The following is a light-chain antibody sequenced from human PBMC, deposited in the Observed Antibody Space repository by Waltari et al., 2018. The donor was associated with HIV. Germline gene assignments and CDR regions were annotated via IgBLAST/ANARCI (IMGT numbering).Light chain of an antibody. CDR2: DVS. CDR1: RSDVGGYNY. Sequence: QSALTQPRSVSGSPGQSVTISCTETRSDVGGYNYVSWYQQHPGKAPKVMIYDVSKRPSGVPDRFVCSKSGNTASLTISGLQAEDEADYYCCSYAGSYIWVFGGGTKLTVL. CDR3: CSYAGSYIWV. V-gene: IGLV2-11*01. J-gene: IGLJ3*02.